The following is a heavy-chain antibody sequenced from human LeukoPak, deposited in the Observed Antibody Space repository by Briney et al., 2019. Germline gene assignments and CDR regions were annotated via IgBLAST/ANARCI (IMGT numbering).Heavy chain of an antibody. J-gene: IGHJ5*02. Sequence: ASVKVSCKASGYTFTSYGISWVRQAPGQGLEWMGGIIPIFGTANYAQKFQGRVTITTDESTSTAYMELSSLRSEDTAVYYCARAKYSASPNWFDPWGQGTLVTVSS. V-gene: IGHV1-69*05. CDR3: ARAKYSASPNWFDP. D-gene: IGHD5-12*01. CDR1: GYTFTSYG. CDR2: IIPIFGTA.